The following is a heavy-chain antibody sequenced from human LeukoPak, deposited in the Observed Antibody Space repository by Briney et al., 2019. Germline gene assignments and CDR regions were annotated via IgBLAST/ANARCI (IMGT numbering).Heavy chain of an antibody. D-gene: IGHD3-16*01. CDR1: GFTFSSYS. V-gene: IGHV3-21*04. Sequence: GGSLRLSCAASGFTFSSYSMNWVRQAPGKGLEWVSSISSSSSYIYYADSVKGRFTISRDNSKNTLFLQMNSLRAEDTAVYYCAKVTGGDMITYGGLDYWGQGTLVTVSS. J-gene: IGHJ4*02. CDR3: AKVTGGDMITYGGLDY. CDR2: ISSSSSYI.